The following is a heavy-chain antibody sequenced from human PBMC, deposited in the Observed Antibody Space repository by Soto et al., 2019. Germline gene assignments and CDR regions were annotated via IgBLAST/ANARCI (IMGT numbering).Heavy chain of an antibody. Sequence: PSETLSLTCTVSGGSISSGDYYWSWIRQPPGKGLEWIGYIYYSGSTYYNPSLKSRVTISVDTSKNQFSLKLSSVTAADTAVYYCGREQNQALYYYDSSGYSYDWFDPSAQGTLVTVSS. CDR1: GGSISSGDYY. J-gene: IGHJ5*02. D-gene: IGHD3-22*01. V-gene: IGHV4-30-4*01. CDR2: IYYSGST. CDR3: GREQNQALYYYDSSGYSYDWFDP.